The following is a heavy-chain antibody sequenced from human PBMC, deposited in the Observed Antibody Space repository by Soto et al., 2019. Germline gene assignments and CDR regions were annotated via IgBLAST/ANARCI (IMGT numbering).Heavy chain of an antibody. V-gene: IGHV4-30-4*06. D-gene: IGHD3-10*02. Sequence: PGKGLEWIGYIYYSGSTYYNPSLKSRVTISVDTSKNQFSLKLSSVTAADTAVYFFQAEHGIRGVRTVSAFLLNRSSDL. J-gene: IGHJ2*01. CDR3: QAEHGIRGVRTVSAFLLNRSSDL. CDR2: IYYSGST.